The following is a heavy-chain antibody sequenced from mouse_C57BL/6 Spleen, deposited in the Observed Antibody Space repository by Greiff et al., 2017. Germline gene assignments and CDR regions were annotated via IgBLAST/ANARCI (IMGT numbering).Heavy chain of an antibody. CDR2: IYPGDGDT. CDR3: ARCLTYWYFDV. D-gene: IGHD1-1*01. Sequence: VQLQQSGPELVKPGASVKISCKASGYAFSISWMNWVKQRPGKGLEWIGRIYPGDGDTNYNGKFKGKATLTADKSSSTAYMQLSSLTSEDSAVYFCARCLTYWYFDVWGTGTTVTVSS. V-gene: IGHV1-82*01. CDR1: GYAFSISW. J-gene: IGHJ1*03.